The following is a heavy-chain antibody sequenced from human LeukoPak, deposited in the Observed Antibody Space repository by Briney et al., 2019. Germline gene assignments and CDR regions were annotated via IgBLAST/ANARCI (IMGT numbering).Heavy chain of an antibody. J-gene: IGHJ4*02. Sequence: KPGGSLRLSCAASVFTFSSDSMNWVRQAPGKGLEWVSSISSSSDYIYYADSVKGRFTISRDNAKNSLSLQMNSLRAEDTAVYYCARAAGYGDYRCFDYWGQGTLVTVSS. CDR1: VFTFSSDS. D-gene: IGHD4-17*01. CDR3: ARAAGYGDYRCFDY. CDR2: ISSSSDYI. V-gene: IGHV3-21*01.